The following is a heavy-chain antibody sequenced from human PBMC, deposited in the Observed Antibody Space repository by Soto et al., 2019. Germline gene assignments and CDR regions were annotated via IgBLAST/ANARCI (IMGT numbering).Heavy chain of an antibody. CDR1: GFTFSSYA. V-gene: IGHV3-23*01. CDR2: ISGSGGST. Sequence: GGSLRLSCAASGFTFSSYAMSWVRQAPGKGLEWVSAISGSGGSTYYADSVKGRFTISRDNSKNTLYLQMNSLRAEDTAVYYYAKATYLEHRDYYFDYWGQGTLVTVSS. CDR3: AKATYLEHRDYYFDY. J-gene: IGHJ4*02.